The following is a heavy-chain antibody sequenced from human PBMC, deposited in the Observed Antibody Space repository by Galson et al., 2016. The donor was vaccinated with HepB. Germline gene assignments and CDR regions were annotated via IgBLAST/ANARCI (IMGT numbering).Heavy chain of an antibody. CDR1: GYTFTNYG. CDR3: ERSPSYYDQHVDY. CDR2: ISAYNGDT. V-gene: IGHV1-18*01. D-gene: IGHD3-22*01. J-gene: IGHJ4*02. Sequence: SVKVSCKASGYTFTNYGISWVRQAPGQGLEWMGWISAYNGDTNYAQRVQGRVTLTTDTSTSTAYIELRSLRSDDTAVYYCERSPSYYDQHVDYWGQGTLVTVSS.